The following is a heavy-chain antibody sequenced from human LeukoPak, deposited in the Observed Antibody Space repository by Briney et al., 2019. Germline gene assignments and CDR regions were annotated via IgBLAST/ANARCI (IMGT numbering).Heavy chain of an antibody. CDR3: ARDHSGNSYYYYIDV. CDR2: INPDSGGT. D-gene: IGHD6-13*01. V-gene: IGHV1-2*02. J-gene: IGHJ6*03. CDR1: GYTFTWYG. Sequence: GASVKVSCKASGYTFTWYGMTWVRRAPGQGLEWFGWINPDSGGTNYAQKFQGRVTMTRDTSITTAYMELSRLRSDDTAVYYCARDHSGNSYYYYIDVWGKGTTVTVSS.